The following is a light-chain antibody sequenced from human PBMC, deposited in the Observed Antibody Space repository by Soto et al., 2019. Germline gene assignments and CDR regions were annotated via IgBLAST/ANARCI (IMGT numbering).Light chain of an antibody. CDR3: HPYIRLPS. CDR1: QTISTN. V-gene: IGKV3-15*01. Sequence: EIANHYFRASQTISTNLAWYQQKPGQAPRLLIFGASTGATGIPARFSGSGPGTEFTLTIGSLQSEDFAVYYWHPYIRLPSFAQGTLLEIK. J-gene: IGKJ5*01. CDR2: GAS.